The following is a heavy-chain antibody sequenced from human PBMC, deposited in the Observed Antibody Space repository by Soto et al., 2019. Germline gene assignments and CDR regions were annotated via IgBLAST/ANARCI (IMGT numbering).Heavy chain of an antibody. CDR3: ARGRPAPKVDYLDT. Sequence: PSETLSLTCTVSGGSISSYYWSWIRQPPGKGLEWIGYIYYSGSTNYNPSLQSRVTISVDTSKDQFSLKLSSVSAADTAVYFCARGRPAPKVDYLDTWGQGTLVTVSS. CDR1: GGSISSYY. V-gene: IGHV4-59*12. D-gene: IGHD4-17*01. J-gene: IGHJ5*02. CDR2: IYYSGST.